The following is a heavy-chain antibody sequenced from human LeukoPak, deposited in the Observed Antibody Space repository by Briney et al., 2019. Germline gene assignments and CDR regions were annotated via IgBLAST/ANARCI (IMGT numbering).Heavy chain of an antibody. CDR3: ARQLEMAIIADYFDY. V-gene: IGHV4-39*07. CDR2: IHYSGTT. CDR1: GGSISSSTYY. D-gene: IGHD5-24*01. Sequence: SETLSLTCTVSGGSISSSTYYWGWIRQPPGKGLEWIGTIHYSGTTYYNPSLKSRVTLSVDTSKNQFSLKLSSVTAADTAVYYCARQLEMAIIADYFDYWGQGTLVTVSS. J-gene: IGHJ4*02.